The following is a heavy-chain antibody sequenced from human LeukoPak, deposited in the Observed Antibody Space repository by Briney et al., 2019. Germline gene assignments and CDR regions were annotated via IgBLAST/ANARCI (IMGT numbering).Heavy chain of an antibody. J-gene: IGHJ4*02. CDR3: ATDKWELLQGFDF. Sequence: GGSLRLSCEASGFTFSSYWMHWVRQDPGKGLVWVSRINGDGSSTSYADSVKGRFTISRDNSKNTLYLQMNSLRAEDTAVYYCATDKWELLQGFDFWGQGTLVTVSS. CDR2: INGDGSST. CDR1: GFTFSSYW. D-gene: IGHD1-26*01. V-gene: IGHV3-74*01.